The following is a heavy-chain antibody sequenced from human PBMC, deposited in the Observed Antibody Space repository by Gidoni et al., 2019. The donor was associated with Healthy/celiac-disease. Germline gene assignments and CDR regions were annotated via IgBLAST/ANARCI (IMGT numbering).Heavy chain of an antibody. J-gene: IGHJ6*03. D-gene: IGHD6-6*01. Sequence: EVQLVQSGAEVKKPGESLKISCKGSGYSFTSYWIGWVRQMPGKGLEWMGIIYPGDSDTRYSPSFQGQVTISADKSISTAYLQWSSLKASDTAMYYCARHRAARPTPKDYYYYMDVWGKGTTVTVSS. CDR1: GYSFTSYW. CDR2: IYPGDSDT. V-gene: IGHV5-51*01. CDR3: ARHRAARPTPKDYYYYMDV.